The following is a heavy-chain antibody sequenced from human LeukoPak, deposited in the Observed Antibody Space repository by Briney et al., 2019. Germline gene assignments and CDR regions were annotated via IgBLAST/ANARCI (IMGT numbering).Heavy chain of an antibody. D-gene: IGHD3-22*01. CDR1: GFTFDDYA. V-gene: IGHV3-9*01. Sequence: GGSLRLSRAASGFTFDDYAMHWVRQAPGKGLEWVSGISWNSGRIGYADSVRGRFTISRDSAKNSLYLQMSSLRAEDTALYYCAKDKMGYDSSGYLFDYWGQGTLVTVSS. CDR2: ISWNSGRI. CDR3: AKDKMGYDSSGYLFDY. J-gene: IGHJ4*02.